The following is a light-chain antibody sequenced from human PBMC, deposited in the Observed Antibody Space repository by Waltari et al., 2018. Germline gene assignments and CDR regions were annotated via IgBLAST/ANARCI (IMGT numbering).Light chain of an antibody. Sequence: SYVLTQAPSVSLAPGQPATITCGADNIATKGAHGYQHKPGQAPVLVVSDNNDRPSGIPGRFSTSKSGNTATLTITRVEAGDEADYYCQVWDNTSRHVIFGGGTKLTVL. CDR2: DNN. V-gene: IGLV3-21*02. CDR3: QVWDNTSRHVI. CDR1: NIATKG. J-gene: IGLJ2*01.